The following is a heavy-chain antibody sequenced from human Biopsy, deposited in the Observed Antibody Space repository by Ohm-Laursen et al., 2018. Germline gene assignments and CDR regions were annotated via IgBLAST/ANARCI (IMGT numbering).Heavy chain of an antibody. CDR3: ARDRGYYSDRTVPGYFDL. Sequence: GTLSLTCPVYGDSISSYYWSWIRQPPGKGLQWIGYVYYTGSTDYNPSLQSRVTISVDTSRNHFSLRLRSVTPADTAIYYCARDRGYYSDRTVPGYFDLWGRGTLVTVSS. D-gene: IGHD3-22*01. CDR1: GDSISSYY. J-gene: IGHJ2*01. CDR2: VYYTGST. V-gene: IGHV4-59*01.